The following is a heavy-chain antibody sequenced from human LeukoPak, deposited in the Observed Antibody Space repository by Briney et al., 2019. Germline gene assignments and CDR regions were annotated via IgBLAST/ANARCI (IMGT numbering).Heavy chain of an antibody. V-gene: IGHV3-23*01. CDR1: RFTFNDYT. CDR2: ISGSGGTT. Sequence: GGSLRLSCAASRFTFNDYTMSWVRQAPGKGLEWVSIISGSGGTTYYAHSVKRRFTISRDNSRNTLYLQMNSLRAEDTAVYYGAKGGGLQYYASGWSAFDYWGRGTLVTIP. J-gene: IGHJ4*02. D-gene: IGHD6-19*01. CDR3: AKGGGLQYYASGWSAFDY.